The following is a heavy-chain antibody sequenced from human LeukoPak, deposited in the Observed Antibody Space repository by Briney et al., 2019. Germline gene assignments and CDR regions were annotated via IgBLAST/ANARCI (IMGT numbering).Heavy chain of an antibody. CDR2: INHSGST. CDR3: AKDCFRYCSSTSSYAGLYYYGMDV. Sequence: SETLSLTCAVYGGSFSGYYWSWIRQPPGKGLEWVGEINHSGSTNYNPSLKRRVTISVDTSKDQFSLKLSSVTAADTAVYYCAKDCFRYCSSTSSYAGLYYYGMDVWGKGTTVTVSS. V-gene: IGHV4-34*01. J-gene: IGHJ6*04. CDR1: GGSFSGYY. D-gene: IGHD2-2*01.